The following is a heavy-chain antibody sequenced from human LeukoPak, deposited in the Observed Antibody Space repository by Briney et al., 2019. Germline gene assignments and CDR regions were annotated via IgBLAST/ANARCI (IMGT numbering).Heavy chain of an antibody. CDR2: IHQNGRET. CDR3: ARDQQQYLGFDY. CDR1: GFIFSSYW. J-gene: IGHJ4*02. Sequence: GGSLRLSGAASGFIFSSYWMAWVGQAPGKGRDWVANIHQNGRETYYVDSVKGRFTIFRDNAKNSLHLQMNSLRAEDTAVYYCARDQQQYLGFDYWGQGTLVTVSA. D-gene: IGHD6-13*01. V-gene: IGHV3-7*04.